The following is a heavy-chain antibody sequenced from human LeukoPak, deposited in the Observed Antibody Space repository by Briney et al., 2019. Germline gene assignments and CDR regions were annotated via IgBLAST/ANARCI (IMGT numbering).Heavy chain of an antibody. CDR2: ISTSSSYI. Sequence: GGSLRLSCAASGFTFSSYSMNWVRQAPGKGLEWVSSISTSSSYIYYADSVKGRFTISRDNAKNSLYLQMNSLRAEDTAVYYCARDLRGWFYFAYWGQGTLVTVSS. V-gene: IGHV3-21*01. D-gene: IGHD6-19*01. CDR1: GFTFSSYS. J-gene: IGHJ4*02. CDR3: ARDLRGWFYFAY.